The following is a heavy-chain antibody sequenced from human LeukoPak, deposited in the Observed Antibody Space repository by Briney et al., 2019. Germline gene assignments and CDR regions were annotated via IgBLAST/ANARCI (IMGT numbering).Heavy chain of an antibody. J-gene: IGHJ4*02. Sequence: GGFLRLSCVASGFTFSDYWMSWVRQAPGKGLEWVANIKQDGSDKYYADSMKGRFTISRDNAKDSLYLQMNSLRAEDTAVYFCARGTYSSGWYPDYFDYWGQGTLVTVSS. D-gene: IGHD6-19*01. CDR1: GFTFSDYW. V-gene: IGHV3-7*03. CDR2: IKQDGSDK. CDR3: ARGTYSSGWYPDYFDY.